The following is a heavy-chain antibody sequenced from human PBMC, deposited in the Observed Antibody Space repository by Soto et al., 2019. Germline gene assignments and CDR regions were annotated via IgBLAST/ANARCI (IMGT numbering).Heavy chain of an antibody. CDR1: GFTFSSYW. CDR2: INSDGSST. D-gene: IGHD6-19*01. V-gene: IGHV3-74*01. Sequence: GGSLRLSCAASGFTFSSYWMHWVRQAPGKGLVWVSRINSDGSSTSYADSVKGRFTISRDNAKNTLYLQMNSLRAEDTAVYYCARGPGYSSGWPYYYGMDVWGQGTTVTVSS. CDR3: ARGPGYSSGWPYYYGMDV. J-gene: IGHJ6*02.